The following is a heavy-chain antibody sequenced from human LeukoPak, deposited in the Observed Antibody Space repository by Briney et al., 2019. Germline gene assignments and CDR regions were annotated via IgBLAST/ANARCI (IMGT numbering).Heavy chain of an antibody. CDR2: FYDSGST. V-gene: IGHV4-61*01. Sequence: PSETLSLTCTVSGYSISSGYYWSWIRQPPGKGLEWIGYFYDSGSTNYNPSLKSRVTISVDTSKNQFSLKLSSVTAADTAVYYCASLTSSSWYVGWFDPWGQGTLVTVSS. J-gene: IGHJ5*02. CDR1: GYSISSGYY. CDR3: ASLTSSSWYVGWFDP. D-gene: IGHD6-13*01.